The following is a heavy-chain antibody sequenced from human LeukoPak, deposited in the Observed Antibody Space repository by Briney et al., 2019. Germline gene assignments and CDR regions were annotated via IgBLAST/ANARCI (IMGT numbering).Heavy chain of an antibody. CDR3: AKGGTGTTVRYFDY. D-gene: IGHD1-1*01. CDR2: VSTSGDNG. J-gene: IGHJ4*02. CDR1: GFTFNNYG. V-gene: IGHV3-23*01. Sequence: GGSLRLSCAASGFTFNNYGMNWVRQAPGKGLEWVSVVSTSGDNGYYADSVQGRFTISRDNSKNSLYLQMNGLRAEDTAVYYCAKGGTGTTVRYFDYWGQGTLVTVSS.